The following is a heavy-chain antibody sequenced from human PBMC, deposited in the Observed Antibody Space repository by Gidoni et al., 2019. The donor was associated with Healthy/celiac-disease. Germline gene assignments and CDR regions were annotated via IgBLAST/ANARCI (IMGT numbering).Heavy chain of an antibody. CDR2: IKSKTDGGTT. V-gene: IGHV3-15*01. Sequence: EVQLVESGGGLVKPGGSLSLSCAASRFTFSNAWMGWVRQATGKGLEWVGRIKSKTDGGTTDYAAPVKGRFTISRDDSKNTLYLQMNSLKTEDTAVYYCTTDAVSFYGMDVWGQGTTVTVSS. CDR3: TTDAVSFYGMDV. J-gene: IGHJ6*02. CDR1: RFTFSNAW.